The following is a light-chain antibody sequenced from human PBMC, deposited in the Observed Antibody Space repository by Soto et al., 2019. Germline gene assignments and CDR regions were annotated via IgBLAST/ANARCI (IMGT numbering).Light chain of an antibody. J-gene: IGKJ1*01. V-gene: IGKV3-20*01. CDR2: GAS. CDR3: QQYHSYSRT. Sequence: EVVLTQSPVTLSLSPGERATLSCRASQSIGSSYLAWYQQKPGQAPRLLIYGASHRACGIPDRFSGSGSGTDFTLTISRLEPDDFATYYCQQYHSYSRTFGQGTKVDIK. CDR1: QSIGSSY.